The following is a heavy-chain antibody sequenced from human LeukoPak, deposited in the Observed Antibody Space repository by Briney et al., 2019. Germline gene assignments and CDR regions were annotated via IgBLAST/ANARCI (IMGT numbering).Heavy chain of an antibody. J-gene: IGHJ4*02. CDR1: GFTFSSYN. D-gene: IGHD1-26*01. CDR3: ASWGEGALDN. Sequence: GGSLRLSCAASGFTFSSYNMNWVRQAPGKGLEWISYISTSTTTIYYANSVKGRFTISRDNAKKSLYLQMNSLRVEDTGVYYCASWGEGALDNWGQGTLVTVSS. V-gene: IGHV3-48*01. CDR2: ISTSTTTI.